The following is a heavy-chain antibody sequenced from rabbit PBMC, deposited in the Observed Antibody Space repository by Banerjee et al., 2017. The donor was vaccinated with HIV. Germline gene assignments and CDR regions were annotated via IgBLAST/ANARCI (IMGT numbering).Heavy chain of an antibody. D-gene: IGHD4-1*01. J-gene: IGHJ4*01. V-gene: IGHV1S45*01. Sequence: QEQLEESGGDLVKPEGSLTLTCTASGIDFTSYYYMCWVRQAPGKGLEWIGHIYTGSSGSTYYASWAKGRFTISKTSSTTVTLQMTSLTAADTATHFCARDLAGVIGWNFNLWGQGTLVTVS. CDR2: IYTGSSGST. CDR1: GIDFTSYYY. CDR3: ARDLAGVIGWNFNL.